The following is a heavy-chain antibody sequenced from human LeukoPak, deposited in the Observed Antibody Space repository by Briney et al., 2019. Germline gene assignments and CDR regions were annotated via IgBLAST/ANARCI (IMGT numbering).Heavy chain of an antibody. CDR3: AKDIGGDSYGYYYYYYGMDV. CDR1: GFTFSSYG. Sequence: GGSLRLSCAASGFTFSSYGMHWVRQAPGKGLEWVAVISYDGSNKYYADSVKGRFTISRDNSKNTLHLQMNSLRAEDTAVYYCAKDIGGDSYGYYYYYYGMDVWGQGTTVTVSS. D-gene: IGHD5-18*01. J-gene: IGHJ6*02. V-gene: IGHV3-30*18. CDR2: ISYDGSNK.